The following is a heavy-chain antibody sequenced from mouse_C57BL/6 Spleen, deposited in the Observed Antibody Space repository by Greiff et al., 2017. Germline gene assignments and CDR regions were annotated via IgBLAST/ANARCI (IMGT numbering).Heavy chain of an antibody. V-gene: IGHV5-6*02. D-gene: IGHD2-4*01. CDR1: GFTFSSYG. J-gene: IGHJ4*01. Sequence: EVKLVESGGDLVKPGGSLKLSCAASGFTFSSYGMSWVRQTPDKRLEWVATISSGGSYTYYPDSVKGRFTISRDNAKNTLYLQMSSLKSEDTAMYYCARQTYDYDEVYYYAMDYWGQGTSVTVSS. CDR2: ISSGGSYT. CDR3: ARQTYDYDEVYYYAMDY.